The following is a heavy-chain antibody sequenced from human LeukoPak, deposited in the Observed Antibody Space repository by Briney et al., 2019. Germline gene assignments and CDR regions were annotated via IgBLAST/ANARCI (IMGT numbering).Heavy chain of an antibody. Sequence: SQTLSLTCTVPGGSISSGDYYWSWIRQPAGKGLEWIGRIYTSGSTNYNPSLKSRVTISEDTSKNQFSLQLSSVTAADTAVYYCARGPYYYDSSGSFDYWGQGTLVTVSS. D-gene: IGHD3-22*01. V-gene: IGHV4-61*02. CDR1: GGSISSGDYY. CDR3: ARGPYYYDSSGSFDY. J-gene: IGHJ4*02. CDR2: IYTSGST.